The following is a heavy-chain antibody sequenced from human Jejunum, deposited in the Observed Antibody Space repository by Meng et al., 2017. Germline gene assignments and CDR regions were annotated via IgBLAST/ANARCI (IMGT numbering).Heavy chain of an antibody. V-gene: IGHV3-30*01. CDR2: ISEDGSNK. Sequence: GESLKISCAASGFSFSTSTMHWVRQAPGKGLEWVTLISEDGSNKSYADSVKGRFTISRDNSKNTVYLEMNSLRAEDTAVYYCARDFCGTCWFFDLWGRGTLVTVSS. CDR1: GFSFSTST. J-gene: IGHJ2*01. D-gene: IGHD1-1*01. CDR3: ARDFCGTCWFFDL.